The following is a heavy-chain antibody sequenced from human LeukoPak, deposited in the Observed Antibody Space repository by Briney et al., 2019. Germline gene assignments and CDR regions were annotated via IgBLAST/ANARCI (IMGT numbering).Heavy chain of an antibody. J-gene: IGHJ6*03. CDR2: ISAYNGNT. V-gene: IGHV1-18*01. CDR3: ARVLTGYYYDSSGYRGYYYYYYMDV. Sequence: ASVKVSCKASGYTFTSYGISWVRQAPGQGLEWMGWISAYNGNTNYAQKLQGRVTKTTDTSTSTAYMELRSLRSDDTAVYYCARVLTGYYYDSSGYRGYYYYYYMDVWGKGTTVTVSS. D-gene: IGHD3-22*01. CDR1: GYTFTSYG.